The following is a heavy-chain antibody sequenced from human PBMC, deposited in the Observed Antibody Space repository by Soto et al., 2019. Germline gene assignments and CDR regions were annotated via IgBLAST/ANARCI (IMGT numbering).Heavy chain of an antibody. CDR3: ASWRTQPSYYYYYGMDV. CDR2: INPSGGST. D-gene: IGHD1-1*01. CDR1: GYTFTSYY. Sequence: ASVKVSCKASGYTFTSYYMHWVRQAPGQGLEWMGIINPSGGSTSYAQKFQGRVTMTRDTSTSTVYMELSSLRSEDTAVYYCASWRTQPSYYYYYGMDVWGQGTTVTVSS. J-gene: IGHJ6*02. V-gene: IGHV1-46*01.